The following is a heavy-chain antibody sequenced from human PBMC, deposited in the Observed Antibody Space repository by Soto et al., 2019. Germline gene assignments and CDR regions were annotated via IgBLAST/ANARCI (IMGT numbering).Heavy chain of an antibody. Sequence: SETLSLTCTVSGGSISSSSYYWGWIRQPPGKGLEWIGSIYYSGSTYYNPSLKSRVTISVDTSKNQFSLKLSSVTAADTAVYYCGATTVRGVIISWFDPWGQGTLVTVSS. CDR3: GATTVRGVIISWFDP. J-gene: IGHJ5*02. D-gene: IGHD3-10*01. CDR1: GGSISSSSYY. V-gene: IGHV4-39*01. CDR2: IYYSGST.